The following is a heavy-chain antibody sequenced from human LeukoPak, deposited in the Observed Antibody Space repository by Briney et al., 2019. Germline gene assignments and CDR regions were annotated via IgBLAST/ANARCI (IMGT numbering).Heavy chain of an antibody. CDR1: GGSISSYY. CDR3: ARGRSSDNGDPYYLDY. V-gene: IGHV4-59*01. J-gene: IGHJ4*02. Sequence: SETLSLTCTVSGGSISSYYWTWIRQPPGKGLEWIGYAHYSGFTNYSPSLKSRITISVDKSRDRFSLNLRSVNAADTALYFCARGRSSDNGDPYYLDYWGQAILVAVSA. CDR2: AHYSGFT. D-gene: IGHD4-17*01.